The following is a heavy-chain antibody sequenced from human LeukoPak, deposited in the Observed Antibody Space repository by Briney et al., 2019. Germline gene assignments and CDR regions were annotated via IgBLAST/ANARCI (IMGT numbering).Heavy chain of an antibody. CDR3: ASKTVTPPLYYYYMDV. V-gene: IGHV4-39*07. CDR1: GGSISSSSYY. CDR2: IYYSGST. J-gene: IGHJ6*03. Sequence: PSETLSLTCTVSGGSISSSSYYWGWIRQPPGKGLEWIGSIYYSGSTYYNPSLKSRVTISVDTSKNQFSLKLSSVTAADTAVYYRASKTVTPPLYYYYMDVWGKGTTVTVSS. D-gene: IGHD4-17*01.